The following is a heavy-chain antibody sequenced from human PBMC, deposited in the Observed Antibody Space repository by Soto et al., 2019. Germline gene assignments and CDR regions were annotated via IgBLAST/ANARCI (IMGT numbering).Heavy chain of an antibody. CDR2: ILHDGNNK. J-gene: IGHJ4*02. CDR3: ARDDEDGSYCDLGY. CDR1: GITFSNYI. D-gene: IGHD3-10*01. Sequence: QVQLVESGGGVVQPGRSLRLSCAASGITFSNYIMHWVRQAPGKGLEWVADILHDGNNKYYADSVKGRFTISRDNSKNTLYLQMNSLRAEDTAVYYCARDDEDGSYCDLGYWGQGTLVTVSS. V-gene: IGHV3-30-3*01.